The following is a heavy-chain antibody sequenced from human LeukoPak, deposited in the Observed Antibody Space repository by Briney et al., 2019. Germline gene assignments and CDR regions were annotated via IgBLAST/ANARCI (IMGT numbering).Heavy chain of an antibody. CDR2: ISPSGSIS. V-gene: IGHV3-23*01. CDR1: GFTFSSHG. Sequence: PGGSLRLSCAASGFTFSSHGINWVRQAPGKGLEWVSGISPSGSISYYADSVKGRFTISRDNSKSTVSLQMNSLRAEDTALYYCARDLDWGAFDAWGQGTLVTVSS. D-gene: IGHD3-9*01. CDR3: ARDLDWGAFDA. J-gene: IGHJ5*02.